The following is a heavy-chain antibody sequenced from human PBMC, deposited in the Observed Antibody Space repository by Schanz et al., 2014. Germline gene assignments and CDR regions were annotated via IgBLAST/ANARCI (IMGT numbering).Heavy chain of an antibody. Sequence: QVQLVQSGAEAKKPGASVRVSCKASGFTFSGDYIHWLRQAPGQGLEWIGWINANNGGSNYAQKFQGRVSLTTGASISTVYMELTRLRSEDTAVYYCARAGQDYSDSSGYATYYFGNWGQGTLVTVSS. CDR3: ARAGQDYSDSSGYATYYFGN. CDR2: INANNGGS. J-gene: IGHJ4*02. CDR1: GFTFSGDY. V-gene: IGHV1-2*02. D-gene: IGHD3-22*01.